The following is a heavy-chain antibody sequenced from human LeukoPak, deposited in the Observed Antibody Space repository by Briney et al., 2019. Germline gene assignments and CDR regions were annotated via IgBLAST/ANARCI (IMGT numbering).Heavy chain of an antibody. CDR1: GGSISSSYY. CDR2: IYYGGST. D-gene: IGHD2-2*01. J-gene: IGHJ4*02. Sequence: SETLSLTCTVSGGSISSSYYWGWIRQPPGKGLDWIGSIYYGGSTYYNPSLRSRVTTSVDTSKNQFSLKLTSVTAADTAVYYCARDTIQPGLIDDWGQGTLVTVSS. V-gene: IGHV4-39*02. CDR3: ARDTIQPGLIDD.